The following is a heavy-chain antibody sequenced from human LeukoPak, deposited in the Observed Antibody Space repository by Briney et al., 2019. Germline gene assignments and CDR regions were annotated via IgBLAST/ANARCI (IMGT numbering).Heavy chain of an antibody. Sequence: GGSLRLSCAASGFTFSSYWMNWVRQAPGKGLEWVANIKQDGSEKYYVDSVKGRFTISRDNAKNSLYLQMNSLRAEDTAVYYCARDLGYYDSSGYRSRGAFDIWGQGTMVTVSS. CDR2: IKQDGSEK. CDR1: GFTFSSYW. CDR3: ARDLGYYDSSGYRSRGAFDI. D-gene: IGHD3-22*01. J-gene: IGHJ3*02. V-gene: IGHV3-7*03.